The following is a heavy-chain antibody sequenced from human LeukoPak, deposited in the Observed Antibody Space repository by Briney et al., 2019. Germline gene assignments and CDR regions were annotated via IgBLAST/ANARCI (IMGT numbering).Heavy chain of an antibody. CDR1: GFTFSNAW. V-gene: IGHV3-15*01. Sequence: PGGSLRLSCAASGFTFSNAWMSWVRQAPGKGLEWVGRIKSKTDGGTTDYAAPVKGRFTISRDDSKNTLYLQMNSLKTEDTAVYYCTTDRPCTSCYIFDYWGQGTLVTVSS. D-gene: IGHD2-2*02. J-gene: IGHJ4*02. CDR3: TTDRPCTSCYIFDY. CDR2: IKSKTDGGTT.